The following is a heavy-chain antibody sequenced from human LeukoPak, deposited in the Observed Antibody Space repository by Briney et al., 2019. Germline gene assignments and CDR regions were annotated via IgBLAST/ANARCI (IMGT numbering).Heavy chain of an antibody. J-gene: IGHJ3*02. Sequence: SETLSLTCTVSGGSISNNNYYWAWIRQPPGKGLDCIGCIYYNGSPYYNSSLKSRLTISVDTSKNQLSLRLTSVTAADTAVYYCTRHCDGGNYHDPFHIRGQGTMATVCS. D-gene: IGHD4/OR15-4a*01. CDR2: IYYNGSP. CDR3: TRHCDGGNYHDPFHI. V-gene: IGHV4-39*01. CDR1: GGSISNNNYY.